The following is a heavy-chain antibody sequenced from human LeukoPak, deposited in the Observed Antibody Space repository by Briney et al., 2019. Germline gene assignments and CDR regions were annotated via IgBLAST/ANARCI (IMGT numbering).Heavy chain of an antibody. V-gene: IGHV1-2*02. D-gene: IGHD2-15*01. CDR1: GYTFTGCY. Sequence: GASVKVSCKASGYTFTGCYMHWVRQAPGQGLEWMGWINPNSGGTNYAQKFQGRVTMTRDTSISTAYMELSRLRSDDTAVYYCARGGPGYCSGGSCYSDYYYMDVWGKGTTVTVSS. CDR2: INPNSGGT. J-gene: IGHJ6*03. CDR3: ARGGPGYCSGGSCYSDYYYMDV.